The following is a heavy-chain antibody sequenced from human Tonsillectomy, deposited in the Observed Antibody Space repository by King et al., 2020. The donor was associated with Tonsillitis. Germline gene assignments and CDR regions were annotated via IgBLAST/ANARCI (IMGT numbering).Heavy chain of an antibody. V-gene: IGHV3-21*01. D-gene: IGHD5-24*01. CDR3: ARDRGDGYNSYYFDY. CDR2: ISSSSSYI. Sequence: VQLVESGGGLVKPGGSLRLSGAASGFTFSSYSMNWVRQAPGKGLEWVSSISSSSSYIYYADSVKGRFTISRDNAKNSLYLQMNSLRAEDTAVYYCARDRGDGYNSYYFDYWGQGTLVTVSS. J-gene: IGHJ4*02. CDR1: GFTFSSYS.